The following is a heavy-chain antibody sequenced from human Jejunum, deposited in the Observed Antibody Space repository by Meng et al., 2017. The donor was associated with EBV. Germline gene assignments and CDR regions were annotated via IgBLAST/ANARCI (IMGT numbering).Heavy chain of an antibody. Sequence: QLPLQVSGPVLVKPSETLSPTCTVSVRSISSSDYYWGWIRQPPGKGLEWIGNIYYRGSTYYNPSLKSRVTISVDTSKNQFSLKLSSVTAADTAVYYCARSVSSGYSTWLDPWGQGTLVTVSS. J-gene: IGHJ5*02. CDR2: IYYRGST. V-gene: IGHV4-39*07. CDR3: ARSVSSGYSTWLDP. CDR1: VRSISSSDYY. D-gene: IGHD3-22*01.